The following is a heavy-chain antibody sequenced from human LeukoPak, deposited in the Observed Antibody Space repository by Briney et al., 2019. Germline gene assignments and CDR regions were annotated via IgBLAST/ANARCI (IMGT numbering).Heavy chain of an antibody. CDR1: GVSFSHYY. Sequence: RSSETLSLTCDVYGVSFSHYYWTWIRQSPGKGLEWIGEVNDYGSTKYNPSLKSRVTISVDTSKNQFSLQLTSVTVADTAVYYCRCTSHRDYFDYWGQGTLVTVSS. CDR3: RCTSHRDYFDY. J-gene: IGHJ4*02. V-gene: IGHV4-34*01. D-gene: IGHD2-2*01. CDR2: VNDYGST.